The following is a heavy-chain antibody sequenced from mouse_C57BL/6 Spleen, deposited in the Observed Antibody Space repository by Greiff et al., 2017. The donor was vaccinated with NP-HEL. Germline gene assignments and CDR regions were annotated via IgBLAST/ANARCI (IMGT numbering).Heavy chain of an antibody. D-gene: IGHD1-1*01. V-gene: IGHV1-18*01. J-gene: IGHJ4*01. CDR1: GYTFTDYN. Sequence: VQLQQSGPELVKPGASVKIPCKASGYTFTDYNMDWVKQSHGKSLEWIGDINPNNGGTIYNQKFKGKATLTVDKSSSTAYMELRSLTSEDTAVYYCARSLYGSSYEGNYAMDYWGQGTSVTVSS. CDR3: ARSLYGSSYEGNYAMDY. CDR2: INPNNGGT.